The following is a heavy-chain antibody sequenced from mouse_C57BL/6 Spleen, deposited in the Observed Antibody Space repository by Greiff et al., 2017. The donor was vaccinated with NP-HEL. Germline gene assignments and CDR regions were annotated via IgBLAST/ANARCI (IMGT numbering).Heavy chain of an antibody. V-gene: IGHV1-26*01. CDR1: GYTFTDYY. CDR3: ANYYGSSRGYYYAMDY. J-gene: IGHJ4*01. CDR2: INPNNGGT. Sequence: EVQLQQSGPELVKPGASVKISCKASGYTFTDYYMNWVKQSHGKSLEWIGDINPNNGGTSYNQKFKGKATLTVDKSSSTAYMELRSLTSEDSAVYYCANYYGSSRGYYYAMDYWGQGTSVTVSS. D-gene: IGHD1-1*01.